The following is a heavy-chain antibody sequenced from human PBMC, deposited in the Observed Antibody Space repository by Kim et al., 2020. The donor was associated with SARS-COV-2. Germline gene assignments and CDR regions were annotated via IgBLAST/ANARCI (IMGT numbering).Heavy chain of an antibody. V-gene: IGHV4-61*02. CDR1: GGSISSGSYY. Sequence: SETLFLTCTVSGGSISSGSYYWSWIRQPAGKGLEWIGRIYTSGSTNYNPSLKSRVTISVDTSKNQFSLKLSSVTAADTAVYYCARSSGYSPFDYWGQGTLVTVSS. D-gene: IGHD3-22*01. J-gene: IGHJ4*02. CDR2: IYTSGST. CDR3: ARSSGYSPFDY.